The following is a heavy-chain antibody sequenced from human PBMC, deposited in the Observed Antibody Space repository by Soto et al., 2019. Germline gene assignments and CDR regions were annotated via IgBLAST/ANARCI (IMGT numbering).Heavy chain of an antibody. CDR1: GYTFTGYY. J-gene: IGHJ6*03. V-gene: IGHV1-2*04. Sequence: GASVKVSWKASGYTFTGYYMHWVRQAPGQGLEWMGWINPNSGGTNYAQKFQGWVTMTRDTSISTAYMGLSRLRSDDTAVYYCARDRRVGCGGDCYSGYYYMDVWGKGTTVTVSS. D-gene: IGHD2-21*01. CDR3: ARDRRVGCGGDCYSGYYYMDV. CDR2: INPNSGGT.